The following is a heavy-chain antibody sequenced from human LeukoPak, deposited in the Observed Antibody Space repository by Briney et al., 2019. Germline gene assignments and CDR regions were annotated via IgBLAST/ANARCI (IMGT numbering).Heavy chain of an antibody. J-gene: IGHJ1*01. Sequence: SETLSLTCTVSGASIDNYYWSWIRQPAGKGLEWIGRIYAYASGSANYNPSLKSRVTMSVDTSKNQFSLKLSSVTAADTAVYYCASLNYYDSSGYSGYYQHWGQGTLVTVSS. V-gene: IGHV4-4*07. D-gene: IGHD3-22*01. CDR2: IYAYASGSA. CDR1: GASIDNYY. CDR3: ASLNYYDSSGYSGYYQH.